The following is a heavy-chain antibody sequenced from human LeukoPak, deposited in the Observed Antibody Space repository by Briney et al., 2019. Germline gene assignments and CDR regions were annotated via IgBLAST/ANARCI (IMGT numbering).Heavy chain of an antibody. D-gene: IGHD3-10*01. CDR2: ISGSGSST. Sequence: GGSLRLSCAASGFTFSSYAMSWVRQAPGKGLEWVSAISGSGSSTYYADSVKGRFTISRDNSKNTLYLQMNSLRAEDTAVYHCSKDPQFYYGSGSGAFDIWGQGAMVTVSP. CDR1: GFTFSSYA. J-gene: IGHJ3*02. V-gene: IGHV3-23*01. CDR3: SKDPQFYYGSGSGAFDI.